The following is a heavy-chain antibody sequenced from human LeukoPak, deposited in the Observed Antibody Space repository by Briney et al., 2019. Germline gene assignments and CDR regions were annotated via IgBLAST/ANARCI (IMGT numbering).Heavy chain of an antibody. V-gene: IGHV1-2*02. D-gene: IGHD4-17*01. CDR2: INPNSGGT. Sequence: ASVKVSCKASGYTFTCYYMHWVRQAPGQGLEWMGWINPNSGGTNYAQKFQGRVTMTRDTSISTAYMELSRLRSDDTAVYYCARAATVTSYYYYMDVWGKGTTVTISS. CDR1: GYTFTCYY. CDR3: ARAATVTSYYYYMDV. J-gene: IGHJ6*03.